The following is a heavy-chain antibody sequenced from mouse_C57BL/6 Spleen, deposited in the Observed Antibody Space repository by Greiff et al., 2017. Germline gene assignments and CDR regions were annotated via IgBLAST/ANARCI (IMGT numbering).Heavy chain of an antibody. D-gene: IGHD1-1*01. CDR3: ARESDYYDSSPFDY. Sequence: VQLQQSGAELVRPGTSVKMSCKASGYTFTNYWIGWAKQRPGHGLEWIGDIYPGGGYTNYNEKFKGKATLTADKSSSTAYMQFSSLTSEDSACYYCARESDYYDSSPFDYWGQGTTLTVSS. CDR2: IYPGGGYT. CDR1: GYTFTNYW. J-gene: IGHJ2*01. V-gene: IGHV1-63*01.